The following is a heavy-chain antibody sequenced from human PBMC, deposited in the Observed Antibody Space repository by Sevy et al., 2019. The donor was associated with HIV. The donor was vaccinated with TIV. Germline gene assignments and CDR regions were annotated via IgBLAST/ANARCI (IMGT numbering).Heavy chain of an antibody. J-gene: IGHJ5*02. D-gene: IGHD1-26*01. Sequence: ASVKVSCKASAYAFSSYGISWVRQAPGQGLEWMGWMSGYNSNKKYAQKFQDRVSMTTDTSTSTAYMELRSLRSDDTAVYYCARCLGGLRPWEYNWFDPWGQGTLVTVSS. CDR2: MSGYNSNK. V-gene: IGHV1-18*01. CDR3: ARCLGGLRPWEYNWFDP. CDR1: AYAFSSYG.